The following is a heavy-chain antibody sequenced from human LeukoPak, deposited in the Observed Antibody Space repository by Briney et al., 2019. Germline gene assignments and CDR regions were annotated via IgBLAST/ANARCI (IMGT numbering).Heavy chain of an antibody. CDR1: GFTFSNYG. Sequence: PGGSLRLSCAASGFTFSNYGMHWVRQAPGKGLEWVALISYDGSNKYYADSVKGRFTISRDISKNTLYLQMNSLRAEDTAVYYCAASYYYDSSGYYSPGYWGQGTLVTVSS. V-gene: IGHV3-30*03. CDR2: ISYDGSNK. J-gene: IGHJ4*02. D-gene: IGHD3-22*01. CDR3: AASYYYDSSGYYSPGY.